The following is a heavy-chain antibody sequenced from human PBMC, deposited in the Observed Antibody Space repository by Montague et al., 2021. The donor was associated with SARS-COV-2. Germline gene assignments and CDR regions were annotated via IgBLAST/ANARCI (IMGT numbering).Heavy chain of an antibody. CDR1: GFSLSTSGMC. V-gene: IGHV2-70*11. CDR2: IDWDGDK. CDR3: ARGPSDTYYYNGMDV. Sequence: PALGKPTQTLTLTCTFSGFSLSTSGMCMTWIRQPPGKALEWLARIDWDGDKYYNTSLKSRLTISKDTSKNLVVLTMTNMDPVDTATYYCARGPSDTYYYNGMDVWGRGTTATVSS. J-gene: IGHJ6*02.